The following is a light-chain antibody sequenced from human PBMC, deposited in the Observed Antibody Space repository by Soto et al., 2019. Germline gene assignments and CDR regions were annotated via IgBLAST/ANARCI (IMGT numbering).Light chain of an antibody. V-gene: IGKV3-20*01. CDR1: QSVSSSY. CDR3: QQSGSSPPYT. J-gene: IGKJ2*01. CDR2: GAS. Sequence: EIVLTQSPGTLSLSPGERATLSCRASQSVSSSYLAWYQQKPGQAPRLLIYGASSRAIGIPDRFSGSGSGTDFTLTISRLEPEDFAVYYCQQSGSSPPYTFGQGTKLEIK.